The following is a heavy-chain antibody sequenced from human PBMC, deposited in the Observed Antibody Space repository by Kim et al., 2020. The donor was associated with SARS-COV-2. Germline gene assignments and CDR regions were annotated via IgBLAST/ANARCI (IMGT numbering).Heavy chain of an antibody. D-gene: IGHD3-16*01. V-gene: IGHV4-31*02. Sequence: NPSLYVRVTISVDTSKSQFSLKLSSVTAADTAVYYCARGPGGGPSVAFDIWGQWTMVTVSS. CDR3: ARGPGGGPSVAFDI. J-gene: IGHJ3*02.